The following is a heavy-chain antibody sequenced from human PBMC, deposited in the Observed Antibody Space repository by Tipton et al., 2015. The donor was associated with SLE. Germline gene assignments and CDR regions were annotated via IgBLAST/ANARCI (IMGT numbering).Heavy chain of an antibody. Sequence: LRLSCAVYGGSFSGYYWSWIRQPPGKGLEWIGEINHSGSTNYNPSLKSRVTISVDTSKNQFSLKLSSVTAADTAVYYGARGGEDWTGARFDYWGHGTLFTVSS. J-gene: IGHJ4*01. D-gene: IGHD3/OR15-3a*01. V-gene: IGHV4-34*01. CDR1: GGSFSGYY. CDR2: INHSGST. CDR3: ARGGEDWTGARFDY.